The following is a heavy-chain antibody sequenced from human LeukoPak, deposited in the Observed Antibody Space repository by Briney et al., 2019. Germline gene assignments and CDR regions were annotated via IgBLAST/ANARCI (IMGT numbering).Heavy chain of an antibody. D-gene: IGHD3-3*01. CDR2: VYTSGSS. V-gene: IGHV4-4*07. Sequence: PSETLSLTCTVSGGSISGYYWNWIRQPAGKGLEWIGRVYTSGSSTYNPSLKSRVTISLDKSKNQFSLKLSSVTAADTAVYYCARADFWSGYYNYLGQGTLVTVSS. J-gene: IGHJ4*02. CDR1: GGSISGYY. CDR3: ARADFWSGYYNY.